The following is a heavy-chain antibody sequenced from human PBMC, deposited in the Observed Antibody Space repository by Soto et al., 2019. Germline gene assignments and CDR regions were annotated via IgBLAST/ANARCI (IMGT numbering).Heavy chain of an antibody. CDR2: IYFGGTT. Sequence: SETLSLTCTVSGASFSPNYWAWIRQPPGKGLEWIGYIYFGGTTRYNPSLESRVTISLDTSKNQFSLRLSSVTAADTAVYYCARGLRFRGFYGMDVWGQGTTVTVSS. D-gene: IGHD3-10*01. J-gene: IGHJ6*02. V-gene: IGHV4-59*12. CDR1: GASFSPNY. CDR3: ARGLRFRGFYGMDV.